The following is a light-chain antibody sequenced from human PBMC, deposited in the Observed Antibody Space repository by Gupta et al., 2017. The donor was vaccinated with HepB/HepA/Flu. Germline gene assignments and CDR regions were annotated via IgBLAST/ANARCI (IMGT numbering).Light chain of an antibody. CDR1: QSLLHSNGYNY. Sequence: DIVMSQCPLSRPVTPGEPASISCRPSQSLLHSNGYNYLDWYLQKPGQSPQLLIYLGSNRASGVPARFSGSGSGTDFTLKISRVEAEDVGVYYCMQALQSPSFGGGTKVEIK. CDR3: MQALQSPS. CDR2: LGS. V-gene: IGKV2-28*01. J-gene: IGKJ4*01.